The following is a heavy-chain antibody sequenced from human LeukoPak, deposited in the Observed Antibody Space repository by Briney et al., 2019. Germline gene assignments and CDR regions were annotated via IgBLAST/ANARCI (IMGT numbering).Heavy chain of an antibody. CDR2: IIPLLGIP. Sequence: SVKVSGKASGGTFSSYAISWGRQAPGQGLEWVGRIIPLLGIPKYPQKLQRRVTIPQDKSTSTAHLELSSLRSEDTAVYYCARDGSEYQLLYYFDYWRQGPLVTVSS. CDR1: GGTFSSYA. V-gene: IGHV1-69*04. D-gene: IGHD2-2*01. J-gene: IGHJ4*02. CDR3: ARDGSEYQLLYYFDY.